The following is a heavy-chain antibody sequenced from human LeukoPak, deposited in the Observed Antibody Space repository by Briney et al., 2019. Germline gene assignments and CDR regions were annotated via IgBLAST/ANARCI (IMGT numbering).Heavy chain of an antibody. J-gene: IGHJ4*02. CDR3: AKQAKMPDY. CDR1: GFIFSNYA. Sequence: PGGSLRLSCAASGFIFSNYAMSWVRQAPGKGLEWVSAVSGSGGNTYYADSVKGRFTISRDNSKNTLYLQMNRLRAEDTAVYFCAKQAKMPDYWGQGTLVTVSS. CDR2: VSGSGGNT. D-gene: IGHD2-2*01. V-gene: IGHV3-23*01.